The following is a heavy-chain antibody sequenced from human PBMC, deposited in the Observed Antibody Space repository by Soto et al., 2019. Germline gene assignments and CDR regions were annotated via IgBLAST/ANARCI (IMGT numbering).Heavy chain of an antibody. CDR3: ARERGYSYGYIWEYYGMDV. D-gene: IGHD5-18*01. V-gene: IGHV3-74*01. CDR1: GFTFSSYW. J-gene: IGHJ6*02. CDR2: INSDGSST. Sequence: GGSLRLSCAASGFTFSSYWMHWVRQAPGKGLVWVSRINSDGSSTSYADSVKGRFTISRDNAKNTLYLQMNSLRAEDTAVYYCARERGYSYGYIWEYYGMDVWGQGTTVTVSS.